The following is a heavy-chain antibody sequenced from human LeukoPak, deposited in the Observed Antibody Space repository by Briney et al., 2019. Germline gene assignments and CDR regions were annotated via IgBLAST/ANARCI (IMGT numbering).Heavy chain of an antibody. CDR3: AKENDFWSGYFDY. CDR2: IRYDESKT. V-gene: IGHV3-30*02. D-gene: IGHD3-3*01. Sequence: GGSLRLSCAASGFTFKAYGMHWVRRAPGKGLEWLAFIRYDESKTYYANSVKGRFTISRDNSKNTLYLQMNSLRAEDTAVYYCAKENDFWSGYFDYWGQGTLVTVSS. J-gene: IGHJ4*02. CDR1: GFTFKAYG.